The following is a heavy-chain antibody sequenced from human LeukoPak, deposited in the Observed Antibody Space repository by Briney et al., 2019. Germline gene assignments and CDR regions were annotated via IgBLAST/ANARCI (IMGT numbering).Heavy chain of an antibody. D-gene: IGHD3-3*01. Sequence: GSLRLSCAASGFTFSSYSMNWVRQAPGKGLGWVSSIITSVRYIYYADSVRGRFTISRDNAQNSLYLQITTLRDEATAVYYCARDAIFDYMDVWGQGATVTVSS. V-gene: IGHV3-21*01. CDR2: IITSVRYI. CDR3: ARDAIFDYMDV. CDR1: GFTFSSYS. J-gene: IGHJ6*03.